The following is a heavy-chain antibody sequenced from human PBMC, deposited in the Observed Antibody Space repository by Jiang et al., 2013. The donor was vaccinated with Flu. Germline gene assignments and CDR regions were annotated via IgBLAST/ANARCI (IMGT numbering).Heavy chain of an antibody. Sequence: GSGLVKPSETLSLTCTVSGYSITSDYYWGWIRQPPGKGLEWIGNINHSGSTYYNPSLKSRVIISVDTSKNQFSLKLSSATAADTAVYYCARDGYRSSWGFSDYWGQGTLVTVS. V-gene: IGHV4-38-2*02. CDR3: ARDGYRSSWGFSDY. CDR1: GYSITSDYY. D-gene: IGHD6-13*01. CDR2: INHSGST. J-gene: IGHJ4*02.